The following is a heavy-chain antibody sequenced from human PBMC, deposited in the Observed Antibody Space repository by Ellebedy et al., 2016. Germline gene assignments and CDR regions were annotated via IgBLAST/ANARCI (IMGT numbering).Heavy chain of an antibody. V-gene: IGHV5-51*01. CDR3: ARHHYSSSWYAHYYYGMDV. CDR1: GYSFTSYW. Sequence: KVSCXGSGYSFTSYWIGWVRQMPGKGLEWMGIIYPGDSDTRYSPSFQGQVTISADKSISTAYLQWSSLKASDTAMYYCARHHYSSSWYAHYYYGMDVWGQGTTVTVSS. CDR2: IYPGDSDT. D-gene: IGHD6-13*01. J-gene: IGHJ6*02.